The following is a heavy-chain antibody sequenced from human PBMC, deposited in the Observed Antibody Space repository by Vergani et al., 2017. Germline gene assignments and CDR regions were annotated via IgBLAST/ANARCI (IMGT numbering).Heavy chain of an antibody. CDR3: AKEEGYSGSYYVDY. D-gene: IGHD1-26*01. CDR2: ISTSGGST. CDR1: GFTFSSYA. Sequence: EVQLVESGGGLVKPGESLRLSCAASGFTFSSYAMSWVRQAPGKGLEWVSTISTSGGSTYYADSVKGRFTISRDNSKNTLYLQMNSLRAEDTAVYYCAKEEGYSGSYYVDYWGQGTLVTVSS. V-gene: IGHV3-23*04. J-gene: IGHJ4*02.